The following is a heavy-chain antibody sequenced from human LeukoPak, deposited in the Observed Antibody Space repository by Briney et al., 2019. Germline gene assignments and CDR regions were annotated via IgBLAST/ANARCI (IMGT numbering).Heavy chain of an antibody. CDR3: ARETLGVTAFDI. CDR2: ISNSGTII. J-gene: IGHJ3*02. Sequence: GGSLRLSCAASGFTLSDYYMNWIRQASGKGLEWVSYISNSGTIISYADSVKGRFTISRDNTKNSLYLQMNSLRAEDTAVYYRARETLGVTAFDIWGQGTMVTVSS. CDR1: GFTLSDYY. V-gene: IGHV3-11*01. D-gene: IGHD2-21*02.